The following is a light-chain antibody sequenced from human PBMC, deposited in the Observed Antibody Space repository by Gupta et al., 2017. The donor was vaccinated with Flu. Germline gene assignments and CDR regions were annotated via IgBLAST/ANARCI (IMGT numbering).Light chain of an antibody. V-gene: IGLV2-14*01. CDR3: SSTSSSPV. CDR2: EVS. CDR1: TSD. Sequence: SVSGSPGQSITISCTGTTSDASWYQQHPGKAPKRLLFEVSNRPSGISNRFSGSKSGKTASLTISRLQADDEADYYCSSTSSSPVFGGGTKVTVL. J-gene: IGLJ3*02.